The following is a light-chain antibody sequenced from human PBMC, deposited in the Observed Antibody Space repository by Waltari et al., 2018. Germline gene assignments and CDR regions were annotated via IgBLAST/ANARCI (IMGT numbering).Light chain of an antibody. Sequence: QSALTQPASVSGSPGQSITIPCTGTSSDVGGYHYVSWYPRHPAKAPKLLIYDVSKRPSGVSNRFSGSKSGNTASLTISGPQAEDEADYYCSTYTSSSTFWVFGGGTKLTVL. V-gene: IGLV2-14*01. J-gene: IGLJ3*02. CDR2: DVS. CDR3: STYTSSSTFWV. CDR1: SSDVGGYHY.